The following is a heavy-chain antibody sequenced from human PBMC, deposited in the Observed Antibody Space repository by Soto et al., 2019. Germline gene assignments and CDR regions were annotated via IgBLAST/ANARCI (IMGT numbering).Heavy chain of an antibody. D-gene: IGHD2-15*01. CDR1: GFMFSGYA. CDR3: VKDLAASGWFDP. Sequence: EVQLLESGAGLAQPGESLTLSCAASGFMFSGYAMSWVRQAPGKGLAWVSAVSNSGTSTSYADSVKGRFTISRDKSKNTLYLQMSSLGAEDTALYYCVKDLAASGWFDPLGQGTLVIVSS. V-gene: IGHV3-23*01. J-gene: IGHJ5*02. CDR2: VSNSGTST.